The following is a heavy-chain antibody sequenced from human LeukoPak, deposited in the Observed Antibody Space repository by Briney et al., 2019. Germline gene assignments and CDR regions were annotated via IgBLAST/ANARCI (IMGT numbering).Heavy chain of an antibody. D-gene: IGHD3-16*02. CDR3: ARASYDYVWGSYLDY. J-gene: IGHJ4*02. CDR1: GYSISSGYY. V-gene: IGHV4-38-2*02. CDR2: IYHSGST. Sequence: SETLSLTCTVSGYSISSGYYWGWIRPPPGKGLEWIGSIYHSGSTYYNPSLKSRVTISVDTSKNQFSLKLSSVTAADTAVYYCARASYDYVWGSYLDYWGQGTLVTVSS.